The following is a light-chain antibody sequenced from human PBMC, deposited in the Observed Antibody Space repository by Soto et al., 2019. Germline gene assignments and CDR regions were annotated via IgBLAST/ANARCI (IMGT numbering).Light chain of an antibody. CDR2: GAS. CDR1: QSVSSSY. V-gene: IGKV3-20*01. Sequence: EIVLTQSPGTLSLSPGERATLSCRASQSVSSSYLAWYQQKPGQAPRLLIYGASSRATGIPDRFSGSGSGTDFTLTISRLEPEECAVYYCQQYGRSPRKFGQGNKVDIK. CDR3: QQYGRSPRK. J-gene: IGKJ1*01.